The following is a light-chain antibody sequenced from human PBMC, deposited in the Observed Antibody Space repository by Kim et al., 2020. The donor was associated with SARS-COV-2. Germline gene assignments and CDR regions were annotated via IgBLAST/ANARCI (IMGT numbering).Light chain of an antibody. V-gene: IGLV1-40*01. CDR3: QSYDSSLSGVI. CDR2: INT. Sequence: QSVLTQSPSVSGAPGQRVTISCTGSISNIGAGYDVNWYQQLPGTAPKLLIYINTNRPSGFPDRFSCSKSGTSASLAITGLQAEDEADYYCQSYDSSLSGVIFGGGTQLTVL. J-gene: IGLJ2*01. CDR1: ISNIGAGYD.